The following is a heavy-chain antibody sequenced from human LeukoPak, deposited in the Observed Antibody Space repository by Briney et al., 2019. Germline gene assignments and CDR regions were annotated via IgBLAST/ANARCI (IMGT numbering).Heavy chain of an antibody. D-gene: IGHD1-26*01. CDR1: GYTFTSYG. CDR2: ISAYNGNT. J-gene: IGHJ3*02. V-gene: IGHV1-18*01. Sequence: ASVKVSCKASGYTFTSYGITWIRQAPGQGLEWMGWISAYNGNTNYVQKIQGRVTLTRDTSTDTAYMELRSLRSDDTAVYYCARGLDSGSPPLGTFEIWGQGTMVTVSS. CDR3: ARGLDSGSPPLGTFEI.